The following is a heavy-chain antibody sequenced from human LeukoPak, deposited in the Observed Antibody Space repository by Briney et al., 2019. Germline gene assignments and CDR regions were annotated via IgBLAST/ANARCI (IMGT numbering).Heavy chain of an antibody. Sequence: ASVKVSRKASGYAFTSYDINWVRQATGQGLEWMGWMNPNSGNTGYAQKFQGRVTMTRSTSISTAFMELSSLRSEDTAVYYCARAVSMVRGGITYYYYMDVWGKGTTVTVSS. CDR2: MNPNSGNT. V-gene: IGHV1-8*01. CDR3: ARAVSMVRGGITYYYYMDV. CDR1: GYAFTSYD. J-gene: IGHJ6*03. D-gene: IGHD3-10*01.